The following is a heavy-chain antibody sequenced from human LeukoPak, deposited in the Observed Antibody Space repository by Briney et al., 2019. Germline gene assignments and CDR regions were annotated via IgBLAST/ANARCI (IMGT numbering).Heavy chain of an antibody. V-gene: IGHV3-30*18. Sequence: GRSLRLSCAASGFTFSSYGMHWVRQAPGKGLEGVAVISYDGSNKYYADSVKGRFTISRDNSKNTLYLQMNSLRAEDTAVYYCAKDGPSTSNYGMDVWGKGTTVTVSS. CDR1: GFTFSSYG. CDR2: ISYDGSNK. D-gene: IGHD2-2*01. J-gene: IGHJ6*04. CDR3: AKDGPSTSNYGMDV.